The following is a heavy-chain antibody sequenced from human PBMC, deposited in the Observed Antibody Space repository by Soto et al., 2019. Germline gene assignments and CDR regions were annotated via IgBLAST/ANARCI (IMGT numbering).Heavy chain of an antibody. J-gene: IGHJ6*02. CDR3: ARRGYYVSSGSRNYHYYGMSL. D-gene: IGHD6-19*01. CDR2: ISAYDGYT. V-gene: IGHV1-18*01. Sequence: QVQLVQSGAEVKKPGASVKVSCKASGYTFSSYGINWVRQAPGQGLEWLGWISAYDGYTNYAQILQGRVSMTTDTSSKNAYMPLRTLRSDDTGLYYCARRGYYVSSGSRNYHYYGMSLWGQGTSVTVSS. CDR1: GYTFSSYG.